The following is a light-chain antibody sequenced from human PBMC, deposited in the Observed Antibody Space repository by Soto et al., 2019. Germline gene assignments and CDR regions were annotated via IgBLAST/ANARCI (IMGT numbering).Light chain of an antibody. CDR2: EVS. Sequence: QSVLTQPPSASGSPGQSVTISCTGTSSDFGYYNYVSWYQQHPGRAPKLIIYEVSERPSGVPDRFSGSKSGNTASLTVPGLQAEDEADYYCSSYAGRNYVFGAGTKVTVL. CDR3: SSYAGRNYV. V-gene: IGLV2-8*01. J-gene: IGLJ1*01. CDR1: SSDFGYYNY.